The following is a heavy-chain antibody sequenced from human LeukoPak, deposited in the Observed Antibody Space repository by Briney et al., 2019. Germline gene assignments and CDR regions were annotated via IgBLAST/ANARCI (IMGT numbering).Heavy chain of an antibody. CDR2: IWNDGSNK. J-gene: IGHJ5*02. Sequence: GGSLRLSCAASGFTFSEYGMRWVRQAPGEGLEWVAVIWNDGSNKQYADSVKGRFTISRDNSKNTLYLQMNSLRVEDTAVYYCAKDGSGPYYSLFVPWGQGTLVIVCS. V-gene: IGHV3-33*06. D-gene: IGHD3-10*01. CDR3: AKDGSGPYYSLFVP. CDR1: GFTFSEYG.